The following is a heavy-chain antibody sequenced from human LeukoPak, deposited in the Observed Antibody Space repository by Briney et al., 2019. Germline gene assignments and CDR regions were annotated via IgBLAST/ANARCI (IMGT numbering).Heavy chain of an antibody. D-gene: IGHD3-10*01. CDR2: ISGSGGAT. V-gene: IGHV3-23*01. J-gene: IGHJ4*02. CDR1: GFTFNTYG. Sequence: PGGSLRLSCAASGFTFNTYGMSWVRQAPGKGLEWVSGISGSGGATYYADSVKGRFTISRDDPHNTLYLQMISLRAEDTAVYFCARGGVDYYGSGTYYLMYYFDYWGQGALVTVSS. CDR3: ARGGVDYYGSGTYYLMYYFDY.